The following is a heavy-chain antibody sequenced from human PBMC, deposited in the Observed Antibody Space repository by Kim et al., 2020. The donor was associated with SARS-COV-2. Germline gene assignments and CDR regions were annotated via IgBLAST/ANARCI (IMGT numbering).Heavy chain of an antibody. J-gene: IGHJ4*02. CDR1: GGSISSYY. CDR3: ARQDSSSWDIDY. Sequence: SETLSLTCTVSGGSISSYYWNWIRHPPGKGLEWIGYIYYSGSTNYNPSLKSRVTISVDTSKNQFSLKLSSVTAADTAVYYCARQDSSSWDIDYWGQGTLVTVSS. D-gene: IGHD6-13*01. CDR2: IYYSGST. V-gene: IGHV4-59*08.